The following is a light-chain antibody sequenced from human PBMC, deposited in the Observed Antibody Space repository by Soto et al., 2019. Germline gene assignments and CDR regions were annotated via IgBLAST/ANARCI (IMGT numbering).Light chain of an antibody. CDR2: AAS. J-gene: IGKJ4*02. CDR1: QSISSY. Sequence: DIQMTQSPSSLSASVGDRVTITCRASQSISSYLNWYQQKPGKAPKLLIYAASTLQSGVPSMFSGSGAGTDFALTISSLQPEDFATYYCHQSYSTPPLTFGGGNKVEIK. V-gene: IGKV1-39*01. CDR3: HQSYSTPPLT.